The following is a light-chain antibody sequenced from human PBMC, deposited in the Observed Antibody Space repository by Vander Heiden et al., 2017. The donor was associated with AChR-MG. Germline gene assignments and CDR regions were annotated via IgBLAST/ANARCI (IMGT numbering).Light chain of an antibody. Sequence: IHMTQSPSSLSSSLGDRVNITCRASQASNSNLKWYRRKPGEPPRLLIYSASNLHSGVPPRFSGRGSGTEFTLTISRLQPEDFGTYYCQHSYKTPWTFGQGTKVEVK. CDR1: QASNSN. J-gene: IGKJ1*01. CDR3: QHSYKTPWT. CDR2: SAS. V-gene: IGKV1-39*01.